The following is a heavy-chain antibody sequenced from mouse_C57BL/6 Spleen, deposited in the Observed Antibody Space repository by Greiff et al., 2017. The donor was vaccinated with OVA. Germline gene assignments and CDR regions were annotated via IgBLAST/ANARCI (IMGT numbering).Heavy chain of an antibody. CDR1: GYSFTSYY. V-gene: IGHV1-66*01. CDR3: ETGYSNYGAFDV. CDR2: IYPGSGNT. D-gene: IGHD2-5*01. Sequence: VQLQESGPELVKPGASVKISCKASGYSFTSYYIHWVKQRPGQGLEWIGWIYPGSGNTKYNEKFKGKATLTADTSSSTAYMQLSSLTSEDSAVYYCETGYSNYGAFDVWGTGTTVTVSS. J-gene: IGHJ1*03.